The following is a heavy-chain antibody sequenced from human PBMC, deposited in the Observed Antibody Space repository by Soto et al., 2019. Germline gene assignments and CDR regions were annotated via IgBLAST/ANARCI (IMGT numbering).Heavy chain of an antibody. CDR1: GGSFSAYY. CDR3: TRANWYSEY. CDR2: INPTGDS. J-gene: IGHJ4*02. Sequence: SETLSLTCAVYGGSFSAYYWSWIRQAPGKGLEWIGDINPTGDSNYNPSLKSRVSISMDTSKNRFSLNLTSLAAADTAIYYCTRANWYSEYWGQGTLVTVSS. D-gene: IGHD7-27*01. V-gene: IGHV4-34*01.